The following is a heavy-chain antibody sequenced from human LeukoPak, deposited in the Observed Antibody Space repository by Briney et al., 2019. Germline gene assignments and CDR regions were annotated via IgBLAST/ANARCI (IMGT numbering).Heavy chain of an antibody. J-gene: IGHJ4*02. CDR1: GFTFSSNS. V-gene: IGHV3-53*01. D-gene: IGHD4/OR15-4a*01. Sequence: GGSLRLSCTVSGFTFSSNSMSWVRQAPGKGLEWVSFIYSDNTHYSYSVKGRFTISRDNSKNTLYLQMNSLRAEDTAVYYCARRAGAYSHPYDYWGQGTLVTVSS. CDR2: IYSDNT. CDR3: ARRAGAYSHPYDY.